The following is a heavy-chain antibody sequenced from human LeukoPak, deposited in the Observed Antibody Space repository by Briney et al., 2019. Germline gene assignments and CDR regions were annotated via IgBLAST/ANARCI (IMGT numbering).Heavy chain of an antibody. V-gene: IGHV3-30*18. Sequence: PGGALRLSCAVSGFTFSSYGMHWVRQAPGKGLEWVAVISYDGSNKYYADSVKGRLTISRDNSKNTLYLQMNSLRAEDTAVYYCAKSGYYFDYWGQGTLVTVSS. CDR1: GFTFSSYG. J-gene: IGHJ4*02. CDR2: ISYDGSNK. D-gene: IGHD2-15*01. CDR3: AKSGYYFDY.